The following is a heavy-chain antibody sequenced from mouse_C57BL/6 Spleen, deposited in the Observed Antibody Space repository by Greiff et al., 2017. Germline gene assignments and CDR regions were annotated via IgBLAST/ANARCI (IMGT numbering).Heavy chain of an antibody. V-gene: IGHV1-82*01. J-gene: IGHJ2*01. D-gene: IGHD2-4*01. CDR3: AREGRLRRGFFDC. CDR1: GYAFSSSW. CDR2: IYPGDGDT. Sequence: QVQLKQSGPELVKPGASVKISCTASGYAFSSSWMNWVKQRPGQGLEWIGRIYPGDGDTKYNGKFKGKATLTADKSSSTAYMQLSSLTSEDSAVYFCAREGRLRRGFFDCWGQGTTLTVSS.